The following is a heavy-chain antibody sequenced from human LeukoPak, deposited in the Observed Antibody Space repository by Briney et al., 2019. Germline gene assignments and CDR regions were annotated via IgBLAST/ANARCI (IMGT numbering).Heavy chain of an antibody. CDR3: ARGPGYCSSTSCYRWYFDY. CDR2: IIPILGVS. D-gene: IGHD2-2*01. CDR1: GGSFSSYV. V-gene: IGHV1-69*04. J-gene: IGHJ4*02. Sequence: SVKVSCKASGGSFSSYVITWVRQAPGQGLEWMGRIIPILGVSNFAQKFQGRVTITAEKSTNTAHMELSRLESGDTAVYYCARGPGYCSSTSCYRWYFDYWGQGTLVTVSS.